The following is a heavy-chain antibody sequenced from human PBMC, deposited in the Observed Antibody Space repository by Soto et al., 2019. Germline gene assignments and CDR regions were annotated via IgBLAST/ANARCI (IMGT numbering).Heavy chain of an antibody. CDR1: VGSFIDYY. D-gene: IGHD2-15*01. V-gene: IGHV4-34*01. Sequence: PSETLSLTCVFYVGSFIDYYWSWIRQPPGKGLERIGEINHSGSTNYNPSLKSRVTISVDTSKNQFSLKLSSVTAADTAVYYCARDPAPRYIVVAKSRFDPWGQGTLVTVSS. CDR3: ARDPAPRYIVVAKSRFDP. J-gene: IGHJ5*02. CDR2: INHSGST.